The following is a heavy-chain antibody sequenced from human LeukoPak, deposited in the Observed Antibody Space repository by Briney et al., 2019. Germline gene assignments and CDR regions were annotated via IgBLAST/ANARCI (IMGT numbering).Heavy chain of an antibody. Sequence: GGSLRLSCAASGFTFSSYAMSWVRQAPGKGLEWVSAISGSGGNTYYADSVKGRFTISRDNSKNTLYLQMNSLRSEDTAVYYCAKSGSIVRGVIRAFDIWGQGTMVTVSS. CDR3: AKSGSIVRGVIRAFDI. CDR1: GFTFSSYA. CDR2: ISGSGGNT. V-gene: IGHV3-23*01. J-gene: IGHJ3*02. D-gene: IGHD3-10*01.